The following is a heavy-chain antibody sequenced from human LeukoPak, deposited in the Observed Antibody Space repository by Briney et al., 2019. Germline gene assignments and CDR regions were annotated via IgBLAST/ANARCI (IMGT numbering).Heavy chain of an antibody. D-gene: IGHD3-10*01. CDR1: GFTFSSYG. V-gene: IGHV3-30*02. J-gene: IGHJ3*01. Sequence: GGSLRLSCAASGFTFSSYGMHWVRQAPGKGLEWVAFIRYDGSNKYYADSVKGRFTISRDNSKNTLYLQMNSLRVEDTAVYYCARYYSDAFDVWGQGTVVTVSS. CDR3: ARYYSDAFDV. CDR2: IRYDGSNK.